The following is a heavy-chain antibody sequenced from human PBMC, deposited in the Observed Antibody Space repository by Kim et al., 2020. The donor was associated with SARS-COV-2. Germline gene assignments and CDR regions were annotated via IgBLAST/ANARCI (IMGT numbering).Heavy chain of an antibody. D-gene: IGHD2-15*01. CDR3: ARDINLGYCSGGSCSNWFDP. CDR2: IYHSGST. CDR1: GGSISSSNW. Sequence: SETLSLTCAVSGGSISSSNWWSWVRQPPGKGLEWIGEIYHSGSTNYNPSLKSRVTISVDKSKNQFSLKLSSVTAADTAVYYCARDINLGYCSGGSCSNWFDPWGQGTLVTVSS. V-gene: IGHV4-4*02. J-gene: IGHJ5*02.